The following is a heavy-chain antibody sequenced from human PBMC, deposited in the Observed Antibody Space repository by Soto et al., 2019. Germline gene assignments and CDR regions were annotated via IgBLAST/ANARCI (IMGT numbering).Heavy chain of an antibody. CDR1: GVSISSGSW. CDR2: IFHDGTA. Sequence: SETLSLTCAVSGVSISSGSWWTWVRQTPQRGLEYIGEIFHDGTANYYPSFERRVAISVDTSKNQFSLKLTSVTAADTAIYFCARLVYDTRLNYMYFDFWGRGALVTVSS. V-gene: IGHV4-4*02. J-gene: IGHJ4*02. D-gene: IGHD3-10*01. CDR3: ARLVYDTRLNYMYFDF.